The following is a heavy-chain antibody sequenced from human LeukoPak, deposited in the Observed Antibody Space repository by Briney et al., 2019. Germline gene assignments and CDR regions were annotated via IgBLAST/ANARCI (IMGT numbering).Heavy chain of an antibody. V-gene: IGHV3-20*04. CDR3: ARDNSTTWTLIYFDI. J-gene: IGHJ4*02. Sequence: PGGSLRLSCAASGFTFSEYTMNSVRQAPGKGLEWVSGINWNGGSTGYADSVKGRFTISRDSAKNSLYLQMNSLRAEDAALYYCARDNSTTWTLIYFDILGEGTLVTVSS. CDR1: GFTFSEYT. CDR2: INWNGGST. D-gene: IGHD2/OR15-2a*01.